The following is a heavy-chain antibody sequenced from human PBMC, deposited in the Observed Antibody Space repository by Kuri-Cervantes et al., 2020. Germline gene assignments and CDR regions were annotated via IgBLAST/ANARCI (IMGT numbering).Heavy chain of an antibody. D-gene: IGHD3/OR15-3a*01. J-gene: IGHJ6*02. CDR2: INHSGST. CDR3: ARDLGPSCGMDV. V-gene: IGHV4-34*01. Sequence: SETLSLTCAVYGGSFSGYYWSWIRQPPGKGLEWIGEINHSGSTNYNPSLKSRVTISVDTSKNQFSLKLSSVTAAGTAVYYCARDLGPSCGMDVWGQGTTVTVSS. CDR1: GGSFSGYY.